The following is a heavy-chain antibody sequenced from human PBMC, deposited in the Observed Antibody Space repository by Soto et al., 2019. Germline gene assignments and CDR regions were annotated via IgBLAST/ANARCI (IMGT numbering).Heavy chain of an antibody. Sequence: SEKVSCKTSGGTIPTYAIVLVRHAPGQVLEWMGGIIPIFGTANYAQKFQGRVTITADESTSTAYMELSSLRSEDTAVYYCARDLGDLGYSSGWSYFDYWGRG. CDR3: ARDLGDLGYSSGWSYFDY. V-gene: IGHV1-69*13. CDR1: GGTIPTYA. J-gene: IGHJ4*02. CDR2: IIPIFGTA. D-gene: IGHD6-19*01.